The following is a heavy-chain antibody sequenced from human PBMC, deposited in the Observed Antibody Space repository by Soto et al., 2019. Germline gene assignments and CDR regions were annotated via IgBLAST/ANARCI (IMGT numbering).Heavy chain of an antibody. J-gene: IGHJ6*03. CDR2: IXPIFGXA. CDR3: ARARPDSYYMNV. Sequence: XXSCKPSGGTFRSYAISWVRQAPGQGLEWMGAIXPIFGXANYAQKFQGXXTITRDTXXSTDYMELSSLRSEDTPVYYCARARPDSYYMNVCGKGTTVTVSS. CDR1: GGTFRSYA. V-gene: IGHV1-69*05.